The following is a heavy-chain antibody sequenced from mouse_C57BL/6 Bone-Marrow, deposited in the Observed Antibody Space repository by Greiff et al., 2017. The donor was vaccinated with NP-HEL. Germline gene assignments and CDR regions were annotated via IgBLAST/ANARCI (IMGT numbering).Heavy chain of an antibody. J-gene: IGHJ3*01. V-gene: IGHV5-6*01. CDR1: GFTFSSYG. D-gene: IGHD1-1*01. CDR3: ARTYYGSSPLAWFAY. Sequence: EVKVVESGGDLVKPGGSLKLSCAASGFTFSSYGMSWVRQTPDKRLEWVATISSGGSYTYYPDSVKGRFTISRDNAKNTLYLQMSSLKSEDTAMYYCARTYYGSSPLAWFAYWGQGTLVTVSA. CDR2: ISSGGSYT.